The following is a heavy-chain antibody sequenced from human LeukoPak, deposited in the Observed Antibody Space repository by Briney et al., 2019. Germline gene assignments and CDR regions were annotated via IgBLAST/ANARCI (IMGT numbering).Heavy chain of an antibody. Sequence: SETLSLTCAVYGGSFSGYYWSWIRQPPGKGLEWIGEINHSGSTSYNPSLKSRVTISVDTSKNQFSLKLSSVTAADTAVYYCARIYSRRSAYYYYYMDVWGKGTTVTVSS. D-gene: IGHD6-13*01. CDR1: GGSFSGYY. CDR2: INHSGST. V-gene: IGHV4-34*01. J-gene: IGHJ6*03. CDR3: ARIYSRRSAYYYYYMDV.